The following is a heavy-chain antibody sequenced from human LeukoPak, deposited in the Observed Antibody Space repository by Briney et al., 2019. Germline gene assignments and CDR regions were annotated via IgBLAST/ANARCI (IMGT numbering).Heavy chain of an antibody. D-gene: IGHD2-2*01. CDR2: INPYNGNT. Sequence: GALKVSCKASGYTFTSYGISWVRQAPGQGLEWMGWINPYNGNTNYAQKLQGRVTMTTDTSTSTAYMELRSLRSDDTAVYYCAREKKYCSSTSCYGRYGMDVWGQGTTVTV. CDR3: AREKKYCSSTSCYGRYGMDV. CDR1: GYTFTSYG. V-gene: IGHV1-18*01. J-gene: IGHJ6*02.